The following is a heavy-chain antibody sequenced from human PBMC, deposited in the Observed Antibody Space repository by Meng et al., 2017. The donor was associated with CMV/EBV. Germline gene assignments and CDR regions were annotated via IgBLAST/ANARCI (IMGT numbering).Heavy chain of an antibody. D-gene: IGHD1-26*01. J-gene: IGHJ4*02. CDR2: ISSSGSTI. CDR1: GFTFSDYY. CDR3: ARDRGELMYYFDY. V-gene: IGHV3-11*01. Sequence: GESLKISCAASGFTFSDYYMSWIRQAPGKGLEWVSYISSSGSTIYYADSVKGRFTISRDNLKNTPYLQMDSLRAEDTAVYYCARDRGELMYYFDYWGQGTLVTVSS.